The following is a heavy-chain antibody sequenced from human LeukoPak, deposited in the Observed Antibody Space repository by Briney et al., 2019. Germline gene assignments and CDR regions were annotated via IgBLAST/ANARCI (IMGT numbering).Heavy chain of an antibody. J-gene: IGHJ4*02. CDR3: ARDPDWRLNYYDSSGYPGAFDY. CDR1: GFTFSSYS. V-gene: IGHV3-21*01. Sequence: MSGGSLRLSCAASGFTFSSYSMNWVRQAPGKGLEWVSSISSSSSYIYYADSVKGRFTISRDNAKNSLYLQMNSLRAEDTAVYYCARDPDWRLNYYDSSGYPGAFDYWGQGTLVTVSS. CDR2: ISSSSSYI. D-gene: IGHD3-22*01.